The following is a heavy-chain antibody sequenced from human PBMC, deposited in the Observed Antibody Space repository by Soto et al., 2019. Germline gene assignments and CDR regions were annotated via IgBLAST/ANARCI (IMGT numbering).Heavy chain of an antibody. V-gene: IGHV4-4*07. D-gene: IGHD2-21*02. J-gene: IGHJ5*01. CDR1: GGSVSDNF. Sequence: QVPLQESGPGLVKPSETLSLTCTVFGGSVSDNFWSWVRQPAGKGPEYIGRIHARGSTNYNPSLKSRVTMSVDTSHNQFSLSLSSVTAADTAVYYCARGPYCGGDCFFASWGQGALVTVSS. CDR3: ARGPYCGGDCFFAS. CDR2: IHARGST.